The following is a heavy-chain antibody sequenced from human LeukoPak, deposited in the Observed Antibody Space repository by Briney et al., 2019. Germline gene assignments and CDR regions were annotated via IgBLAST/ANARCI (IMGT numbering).Heavy chain of an antibody. J-gene: IGHJ3*02. V-gene: IGHV3-66*02. CDR2: SYSGGST. D-gene: IGHD3-3*02. Sequence: EGSLRLSCAASGFTVSSNYMSWVRQAPGKGLEWVSVSYSGGSTYYADAVKGRFTISRDNSKNTLYLQMNSLRAEDTAVYYCARGLPYLQLAFDIWGQGTMVTVSS. CDR1: GFTVSSNY. CDR3: ARGLPYLQLAFDI.